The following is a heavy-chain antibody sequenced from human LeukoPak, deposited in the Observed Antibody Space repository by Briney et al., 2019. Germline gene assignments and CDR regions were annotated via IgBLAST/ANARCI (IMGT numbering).Heavy chain of an antibody. D-gene: IGHD6-13*01. CDR1: GGSISSYY. CDR2: IYTSGST. Sequence: SETLSLTCTVSGGSISSYYWSWIRQPAGKGLEWIGRIYTSGSTNYNPSLKSRVTMSVNTSKNQFSLKLSSVTAAGTAVYYCARIIAAAAGGYYFDYWGQGTLVTVSS. CDR3: ARIIAAAAGGYYFDY. J-gene: IGHJ4*02. V-gene: IGHV4-4*07.